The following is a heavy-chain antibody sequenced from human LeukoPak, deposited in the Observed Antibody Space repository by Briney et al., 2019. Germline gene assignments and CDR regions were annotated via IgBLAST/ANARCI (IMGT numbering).Heavy chain of an antibody. Sequence: SGTLSLTCAVSGGSISSSNWWSWVRQPPGKGLEWIGEIYHSGSTNYNPSLKSRVTISVDKSKNQFSLKLSSVTAADTAVYYCARGGYCSSTSCYPDFDYWGQGTLVTVSS. CDR2: IYHSGST. D-gene: IGHD2-2*01. V-gene: IGHV4-4*02. CDR1: GGSISSSNW. J-gene: IGHJ4*02. CDR3: ARGGYCSSTSCYPDFDY.